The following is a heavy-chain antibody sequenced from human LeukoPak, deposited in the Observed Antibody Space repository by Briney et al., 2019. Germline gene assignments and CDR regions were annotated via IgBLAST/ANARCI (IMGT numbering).Heavy chain of an antibody. V-gene: IGHV3-53*01. D-gene: IGHD3-10*01. J-gene: IGHJ4*02. CDR2: LYSAGAT. CDR3: SSGGVGARKYYSVPFHY. Sequence: GGSLRLSCAACGVIVSSNYMSSVRQAPGKGLEWVAILYSAGATYYAVSVRGRFTISRDNSKNTVSLQMNSLMGEGTGVDCGSSGGVGARKYYSVPFHYWGQGTLVTVSS. CDR1: GVIVSSNY.